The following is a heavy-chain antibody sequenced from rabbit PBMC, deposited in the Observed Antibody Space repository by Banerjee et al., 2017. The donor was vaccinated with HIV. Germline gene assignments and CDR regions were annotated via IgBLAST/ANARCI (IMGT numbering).Heavy chain of an antibody. CDR1: GFSFSSRYW. V-gene: IGHV1S48*01. D-gene: IGHD1-1*01. Sequence: QEQLEESGGDLVKPEGSLTITCTASGFSFSSRYWMCWVRQAPGKGLEWNGEISAKCDSTWFASRVNGRFTISSHNAQNTLYLQLNSLTAADTATYFCVRGSISGTDYNLWGPGTLVTVS. CDR3: VRGSISGTDYNL. CDR2: ISAKCDST. J-gene: IGHJ6*01.